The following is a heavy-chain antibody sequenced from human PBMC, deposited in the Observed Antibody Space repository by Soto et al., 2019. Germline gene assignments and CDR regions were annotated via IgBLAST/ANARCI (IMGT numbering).Heavy chain of an antibody. Sequence: GGSLRLSCAASGFTFSSYAMSWVRQAPGKGLEWVSAISGSGGSTYYADSVKGRFTISRDNSKNTLYLQMNSLRAEDTAVYYCAKGGVKKQWLVPSWFDPWGQGTLVTVSS. V-gene: IGHV3-23*01. CDR3: AKGGVKKQWLVPSWFDP. D-gene: IGHD6-19*01. CDR1: GFTFSSYA. J-gene: IGHJ5*02. CDR2: ISGSGGST.